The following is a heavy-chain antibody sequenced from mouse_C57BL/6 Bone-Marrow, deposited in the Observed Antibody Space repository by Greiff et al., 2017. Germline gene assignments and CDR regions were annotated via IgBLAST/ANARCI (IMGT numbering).Heavy chain of an antibody. CDR2: ISSGGSYT. V-gene: IGHV5-6*01. J-gene: IGHJ3*01. D-gene: IGHD2-13*01. CDR1: GFTFSSYG. Sequence: EVQVVESGGDLVKPGGSLKLSCAASGFTFSSYGMSWVRQTPDKRLEWVATISSGGSYTYYPDSVKGRFTISRDNAKNTLYLQMSSLKSEDTAMYYCARRGTRFAYWGQGTLVTVSA. CDR3: ARRGTRFAY.